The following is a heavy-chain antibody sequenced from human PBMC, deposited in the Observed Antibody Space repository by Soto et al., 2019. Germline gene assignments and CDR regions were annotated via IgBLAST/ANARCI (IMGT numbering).Heavy chain of an antibody. V-gene: IGHV3-23*01. CDR3: AKDPLAAGYYYYGMDV. CDR2: ISGSGGST. J-gene: IGHJ6*02. Sequence: GGSLRLSCAASGFTFSSYAMSWVRQAPGKGLEWVSAISGSGGSTYYADSVKGRFTISRDNSKNALYLQMNSLRAEDTAVYYCAKDPLAAGYYYYGMDVWGQGTTVTVSS. D-gene: IGHD6-13*01. CDR1: GFTFSSYA.